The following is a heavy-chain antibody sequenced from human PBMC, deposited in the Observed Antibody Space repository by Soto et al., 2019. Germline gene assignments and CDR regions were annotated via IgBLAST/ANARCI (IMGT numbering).Heavy chain of an antibody. CDR1: QFTFSSYS. CDR3: ARDPTYYYDSSGYVEY. D-gene: IGHD3-22*01. CDR2: INSDGSST. Sequence: PLRVSCTASQFTFSSYSMHLVPKNPFKGLVWVSRINSDGSSTSYADSVKGRFTISRDNAKNTLYLQMNSLRAEDTAVYYCARDPTYYYDSSGYVEYWGQGTLVTVSS. V-gene: IGHV3-74*01. J-gene: IGHJ4*02.